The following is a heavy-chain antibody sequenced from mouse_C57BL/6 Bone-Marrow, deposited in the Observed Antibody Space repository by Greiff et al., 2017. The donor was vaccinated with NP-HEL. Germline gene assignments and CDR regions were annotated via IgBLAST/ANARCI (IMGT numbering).Heavy chain of an antibody. CDR3: ARSSTMIPYFDY. D-gene: IGHD2-4*01. J-gene: IGHJ2*01. CDR2: ISNGGGST. CDR1: GFTFSDYY. Sequence: DVMLVESGGGLVQPGGSLKLSCAASGFTFSDYYMYWVRQTPEKRLEWVAYISNGGGSTYYPDTVKGRFTISRDNAKNTLYLQMSRLKSEDTAMYYCARSSTMIPYFDYWGQGTTLTVSS. V-gene: IGHV5-12*01.